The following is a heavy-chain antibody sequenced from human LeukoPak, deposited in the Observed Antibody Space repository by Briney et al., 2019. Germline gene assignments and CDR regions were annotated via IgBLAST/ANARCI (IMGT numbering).Heavy chain of an antibody. J-gene: IGHJ4*02. CDR2: INSDGSST. CDR1: GFTFSSYW. D-gene: IGHD6-13*01. CDR3: ARGSRSWPADY. Sequence: PGGSLRLSCAASGFTFSSYWMHWVRQVPGKGLVWVSRINSDGSSTSYADSVKGRFTISRDNAKSTLYLQMNSLRAEDTAVYYCARGSRSWPADYWGQGTLVTVS. V-gene: IGHV3-74*01.